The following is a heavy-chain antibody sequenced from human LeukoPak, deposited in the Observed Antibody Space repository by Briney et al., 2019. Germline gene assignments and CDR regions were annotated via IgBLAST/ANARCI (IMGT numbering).Heavy chain of an antibody. J-gene: IGHJ4*02. CDR1: GFTFSGYW. V-gene: IGHV3-30*03. CDR3: VRSMATITFSFDY. CDR2: ISSDGSNK. Sequence: GGSLRLSCAASGFTFSGYWMNWVRQAPGKGLEWVAVISSDGSNKYYADSVKGRFTISRDISKNTLYLQMNSLRAEDTAVYYCVRSMATITFSFDYWGQGTLVTVSS. D-gene: IGHD5-24*01.